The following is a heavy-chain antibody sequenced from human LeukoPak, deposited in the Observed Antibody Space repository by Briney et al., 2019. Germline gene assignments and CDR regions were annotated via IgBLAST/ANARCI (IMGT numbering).Heavy chain of an antibody. CDR2: ISGSGANT. V-gene: IGHV3-23*01. CDR3: ARDPVPYISDYYSDY. D-gene: IGHD6-19*01. J-gene: IGHJ4*02. CDR1: GFTFSNYA. Sequence: PGGSLRLSCAASGFTFSNYAMTWVRQAPGRGLEWVSGISGSGANTKYADSMKGRFTISRDNSKNTLYLQMDSLRVDDTAIYYCARDPVPYISDYYSDYWGQGTLVTVSP.